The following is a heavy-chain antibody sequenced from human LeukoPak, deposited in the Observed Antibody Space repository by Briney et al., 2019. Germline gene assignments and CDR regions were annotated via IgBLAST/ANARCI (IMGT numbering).Heavy chain of an antibody. CDR3: ARDRDGYRQAFDP. Sequence: SETLSLTCAVSGGSISSYYWSWIRQPPGKGLEWIGYIYYSGSTNYNPSLKSRVTISVDTSKNRFSLKLSSVTAADTAVYYCARDRDGYRQAFDPWGQGTLVTVSS. J-gene: IGHJ5*02. CDR1: GGSISSYY. V-gene: IGHV4-59*01. D-gene: IGHD5-24*01. CDR2: IYYSGST.